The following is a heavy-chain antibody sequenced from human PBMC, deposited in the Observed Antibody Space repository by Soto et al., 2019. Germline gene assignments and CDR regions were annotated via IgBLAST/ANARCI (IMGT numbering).Heavy chain of an antibody. V-gene: IGHV4-39*01. D-gene: IGHD3-16*02. CDR2: IYHTGST. CDR1: NASISNPIYY. Sequence: SETLSLTCTVSNASISNPIYYWGWIRQPPGKGLEWIGSIYHTGSTYYNPSLQGRVTISLDTSKNQFSLKLSSVTAADTAVYFCGGRSSLASVELFMGEISNYNWFAPWSQGTLVTVSS. CDR3: GGRSSLASVELFMGEISNYNWFAP. J-gene: IGHJ5*02.